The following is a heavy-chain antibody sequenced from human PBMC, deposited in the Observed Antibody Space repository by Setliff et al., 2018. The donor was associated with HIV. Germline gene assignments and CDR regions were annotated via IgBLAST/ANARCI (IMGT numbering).Heavy chain of an antibody. CDR3: TRKLAPGHGMDV. D-gene: IGHD3-3*02. V-gene: IGHV3-48*01. CDR2: ITGSSTT. CDR1: GFRFSVYS. J-gene: IGHJ6*02. Sequence: PGGSLRLSCAASGFRFSVYSMHWVRQAPGKGLEWLSYITGSSTTYYAESVKGRFTISRDNARNSLYLQMDSLRVEDTTVYYCTRKLAPGHGMDVWGQGTTVTVSS.